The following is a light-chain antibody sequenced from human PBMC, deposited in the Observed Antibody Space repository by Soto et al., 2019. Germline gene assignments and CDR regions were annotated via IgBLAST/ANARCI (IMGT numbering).Light chain of an antibody. CDR3: QKYNGTPRT. Sequence: DNQVTQSPSSLSASVGDRVTITCRASQDISGHLAWYQQKPGKVPKLLIYEASTLQSGVPSRFSASGSGTDFTLTISSLQPEDVATYYCQKYNGTPRTFGQGTKVELK. V-gene: IGKV1-27*01. CDR2: EAS. CDR1: QDISGH. J-gene: IGKJ1*01.